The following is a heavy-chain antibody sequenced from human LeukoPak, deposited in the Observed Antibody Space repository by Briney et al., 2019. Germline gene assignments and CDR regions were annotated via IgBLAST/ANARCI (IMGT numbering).Heavy chain of an antibody. CDR1: GGSISSSSYY. J-gene: IGHJ6*03. V-gene: IGHV4-39*01. CDR3: ARPWYSGSGHRGGGNYYYYMDV. Sequence: PPETLSLTCTVSGGSISSSSYYWVWIRQPPGKGLEGIGSIYYSGSTYYNPSLQSRVTISVDTSKNQFSLKLSSVPAAGRAVYYWARPWYSGSGHRGGGNYYYYMDVWGKGTTVTVSS. CDR2: IYYSGST. D-gene: IGHD6-13*01.